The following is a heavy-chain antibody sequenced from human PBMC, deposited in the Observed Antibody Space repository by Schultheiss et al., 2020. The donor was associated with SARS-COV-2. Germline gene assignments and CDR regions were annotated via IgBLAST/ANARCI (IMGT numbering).Heavy chain of an antibody. J-gene: IGHJ4*02. Sequence: SETLSLTCAVYGGSFSGYYWSWIRQPPGKGLEWIGRIYSSGSTNYNPSLKSRVTMSMDTSKNQFSLKLSSVTAADTAVYYCARSVGSSWYDFDYWGQGTLVTVSS. CDR1: GGSFSGYY. V-gene: IGHV4-59*10. CDR3: ARSVGSSWYDFDY. D-gene: IGHD6-13*01. CDR2: IYSSGST.